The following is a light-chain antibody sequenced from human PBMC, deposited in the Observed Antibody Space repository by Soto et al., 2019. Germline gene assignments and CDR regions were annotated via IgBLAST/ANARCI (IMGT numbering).Light chain of an antibody. Sequence: EIVLTQSPGTLSLSPGERATLSCRASQSVSSSYLAWYQQKPGQAPRLLIYGAAGRATGIPDRFSGSGSGTGFALTISRLEPEDCAVYYCQQYGSSPPVTFGQGTRLEIK. J-gene: IGKJ5*01. CDR1: QSVSSSY. V-gene: IGKV3-20*01. CDR3: QQYGSSPPVT. CDR2: GAA.